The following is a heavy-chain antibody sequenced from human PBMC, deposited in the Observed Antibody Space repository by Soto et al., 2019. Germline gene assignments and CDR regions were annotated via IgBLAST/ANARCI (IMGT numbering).Heavy chain of an antibody. Sequence: PSETLSLTCAVFGGAIYNGVYSWSWIRQPPGKGLEWIGYIYHSGSTYYNPSLKSRVTISVDTPRNQFSLKLSSVAAADTAVYYCASKRGNYLDYWGRGALVTVSS. CDR2: IYHSGST. CDR3: ASKRGNYLDY. V-gene: IGHV4-30-2*01. D-gene: IGHD3-16*01. CDR1: GGAIYNGVYS. J-gene: IGHJ4*02.